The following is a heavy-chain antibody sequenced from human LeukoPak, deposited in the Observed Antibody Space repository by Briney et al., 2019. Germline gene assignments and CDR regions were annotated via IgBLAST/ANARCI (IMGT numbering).Heavy chain of an antibody. D-gene: IGHD2-8*01. J-gene: IGHJ6*03. Sequence: SETLSLTCTVSGGSISSGSYYWSWIRQPAGKGLEWIGRIYTSGSTNYNPSLKSRVTISVDTSKNQFSLKLSSVTAADTAVYYCARTNGPPYYYYMDVWGKGTTVTVSS. CDR3: ARTNGPPYYYYMDV. CDR1: GGSISSGSYY. CDR2: IYTSGST. V-gene: IGHV4-61*02.